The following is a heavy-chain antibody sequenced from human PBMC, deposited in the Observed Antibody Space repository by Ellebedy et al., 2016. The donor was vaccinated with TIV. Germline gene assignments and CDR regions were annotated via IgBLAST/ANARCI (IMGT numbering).Heavy chain of an antibody. D-gene: IGHD3-10*01. V-gene: IGHV3-23*01. CDR1: GFSFNTYA. CDR2: ISGNENSP. CDR3: ARGVRGVSYYYYATDV. J-gene: IGHJ6*02. Sequence: GESLKISCAASGFSFNTYALSWVRQAPGKGLEWVSAISGNENSPYYAGSVEGRFTISRDNLKTTLYLQMNSLRVEDTAVYYCARGVRGVSYYYYATDVWGQGTTVTVSS.